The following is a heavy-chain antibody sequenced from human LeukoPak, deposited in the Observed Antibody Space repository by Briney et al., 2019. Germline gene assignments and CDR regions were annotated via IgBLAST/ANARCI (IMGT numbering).Heavy chain of an antibody. Sequence: ASVKVSCKASGGTFSSYAISWVRQAPGQRLEWMGWINAGNGNTKYSQKFQGRVTITRDTSASTAYMELSSLRSEDTAVYYCARETAVAGYYFDYWGQGTLVTVSS. CDR1: GGTFSSYA. D-gene: IGHD6-19*01. CDR2: INAGNGNT. CDR3: ARETAVAGYYFDY. J-gene: IGHJ4*02. V-gene: IGHV1-3*01.